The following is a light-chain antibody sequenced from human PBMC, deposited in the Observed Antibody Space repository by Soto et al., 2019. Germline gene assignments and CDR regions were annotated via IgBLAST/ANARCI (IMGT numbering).Light chain of an antibody. J-gene: IGKJ5*01. CDR2: AAS. Sequence: DIQLTQAPSFLSASAGDRVSITCRASQAISSYLAWYQQKSGRAPKLLIYAASTLQSGVPSRFSGSGSGTEFTLTITSLQPEDFATYYCQQLNSFPITFGQGTRLEIK. CDR1: QAISSY. CDR3: QQLNSFPIT. V-gene: IGKV1-9*01.